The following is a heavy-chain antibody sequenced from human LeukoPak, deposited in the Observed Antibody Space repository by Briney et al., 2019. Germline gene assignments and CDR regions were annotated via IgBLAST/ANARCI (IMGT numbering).Heavy chain of an antibody. Sequence: GASVKVSCEVSGYTLTELSMHWVRQAPGKGLEWMGGFDPEDGETIYAQKFQGRVTMTEDTSTDTAYMELSSLRSEDTAVYYCATRPVYGSDRAVYFDYWGQGTLVTVSS. V-gene: IGHV1-24*01. CDR1: GYTLTELS. D-gene: IGHD3-10*01. CDR3: ATRPVYGSDRAVYFDY. J-gene: IGHJ4*02. CDR2: FDPEDGET.